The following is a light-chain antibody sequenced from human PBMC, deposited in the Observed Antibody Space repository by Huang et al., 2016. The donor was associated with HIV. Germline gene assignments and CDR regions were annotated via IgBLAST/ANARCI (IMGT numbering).Light chain of an antibody. CDR1: QNINTW. CDR2: RAS. V-gene: IGKV1-5*03. J-gene: IGKJ2*01. Sequence: DIQITQSPSTLSASVGDRVTITCRASQNINTWLDWYQQKPGKAPDLLIYRASSLQVGVPSRFTGSGSGTEFTLTITSLQPDDLGTYYCQQYNTYLYTFGQGTKLEI. CDR3: QQYNTYLYT.